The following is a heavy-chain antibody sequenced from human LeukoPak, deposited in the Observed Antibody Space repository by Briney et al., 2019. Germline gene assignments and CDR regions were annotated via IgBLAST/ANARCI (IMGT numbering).Heavy chain of an antibody. D-gene: IGHD4-23*01. CDR2: INGDGSST. Sequence: GGSLRLSCGATGFTISSYWVHWVRQAPGKGLVWVSRINGDGSSTTYADSVKGRFTISRDNAKNTLYLQMNSLRAEDTAVYYCAKGGTTVVDYWGQGTLVTVSS. J-gene: IGHJ4*02. V-gene: IGHV3-74*03. CDR3: AKGGTTVVDY. CDR1: GFTISSYW.